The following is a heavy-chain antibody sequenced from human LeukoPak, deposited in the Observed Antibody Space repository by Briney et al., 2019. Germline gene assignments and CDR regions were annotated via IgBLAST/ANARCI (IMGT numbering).Heavy chain of an antibody. CDR2: IITSAGST. Sequence: ASVKVSCKASGYTFTSYYMHWVRQAPGQGLEWMGLIITSAGSTTYAQNFQGRVTLTRDTSTSTVYMEMSSLRSEDTAVYYCARVEGLPPTFTEGAQGTRVTVPS. D-gene: IGHD3-16*01. CDR3: ARVEGLPPTFTE. V-gene: IGHV1-46*01. J-gene: IGHJ4*02. CDR1: GYTFTSYY.